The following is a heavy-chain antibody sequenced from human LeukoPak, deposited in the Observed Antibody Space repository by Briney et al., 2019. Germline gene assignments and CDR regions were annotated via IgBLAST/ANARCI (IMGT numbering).Heavy chain of an antibody. CDR1: GFTFSSYG. CDR2: VSYGGSNK. V-gene: IGHV3-30*03. D-gene: IGHD3-16*01. Sequence: GGSLRLSCAASGFTFSSYGMHWVRQAPGKGLEWVPVVSYGGSNKYYADSVKGRFTISIDNSKNTLYLQMNSLRAEDTAGYYCNVIDYWGQGTMVTVSS. J-gene: IGHJ4*01. CDR3: NVIDY.